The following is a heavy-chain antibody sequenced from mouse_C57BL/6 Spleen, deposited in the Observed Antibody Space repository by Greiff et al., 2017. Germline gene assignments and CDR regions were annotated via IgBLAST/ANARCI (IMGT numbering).Heavy chain of an antibody. J-gene: IGHJ3*01. V-gene: IGHV1-15*01. CDR3: KRRLYYYGSSSFAY. CDR2: IDPETGGT. CDR1: GYTFTDYE. Sequence: QVQLQQSGAELVRPGASVTLSCKASGYTFTDYEMHWVKQTPVHGLEWIGAIDPETGGTAYNQKFKGKAILTADKSSSTAYIELRRLTSEDSAVDYCKRRLYYYGSSSFAYWGQGTLVTVSA. D-gene: IGHD1-1*01.